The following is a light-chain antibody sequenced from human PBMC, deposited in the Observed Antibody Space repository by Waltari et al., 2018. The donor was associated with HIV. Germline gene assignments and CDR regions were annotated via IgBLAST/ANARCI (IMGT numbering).Light chain of an antibody. CDR2: DAS. Sequence: EIVLTQSPATLSLSPGERATLSCRASQSVSSYLAWYQQKPGQAPRLLIYDASNRATGIPARFSGSGSGTDFTLTISSLEPEDFAVYYCQQRSNWPLFTFGGGTKVEIK. V-gene: IGKV3-11*01. J-gene: IGKJ4*01. CDR1: QSVSSY. CDR3: QQRSNWPLFT.